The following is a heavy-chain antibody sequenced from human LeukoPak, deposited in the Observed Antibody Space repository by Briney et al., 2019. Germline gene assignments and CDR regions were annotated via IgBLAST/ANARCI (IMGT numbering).Heavy chain of an antibody. V-gene: IGHV1-2*06. CDR2: INPNSGGT. CDR1: GYTFTGYY. J-gene: IGHJ3*02. Sequence: ASVKVSCKASGYTFTGYYMHWVRQAPGQGLEWMGRINPNSGGTNYAQKFQGRVTMTRDTSISTAYMELSRLRSDDTAVYYCAIDSGSYFGAFDIWGQGTMVTVSS. CDR3: AIDSGSYFGAFDI. D-gene: IGHD1-26*01.